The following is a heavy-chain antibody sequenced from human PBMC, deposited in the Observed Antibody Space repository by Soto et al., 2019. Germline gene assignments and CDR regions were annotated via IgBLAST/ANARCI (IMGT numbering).Heavy chain of an antibody. J-gene: IGHJ4*02. CDR2: VYDNGRP. CDR3: ARGVGSSPPRY. D-gene: IGHD3-9*01. Sequence: PSETLSLTCTISGGSISFYYWSWIRQSPRQGLEWIGYVYDNGRPYYSPSPKSRVTISADTSKNQISLKLTSATAADTAVYYCARGVGSSPPRYWGRGTLVTVS. CDR1: GGSISFYY. V-gene: IGHV4-59*01.